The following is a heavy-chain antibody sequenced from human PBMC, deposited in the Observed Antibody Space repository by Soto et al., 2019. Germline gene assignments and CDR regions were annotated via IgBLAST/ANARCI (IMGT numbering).Heavy chain of an antibody. CDR3: ARGVTPLDFDY. V-gene: IGHV4-34*01. J-gene: IGHJ4*02. CDR2: INHSGST. Sequence: PSESLSLTCAVYGWSFSGSYWSWIRQPPGKGLEWIGEINHSGSTNYNPSLKSRVTISVDTSKNQFSLKLSSVTAADTAVYYCARGVTPLDFDYWGQGTLVTVSS. D-gene: IGHD4-4*01. CDR1: GWSFSGSY.